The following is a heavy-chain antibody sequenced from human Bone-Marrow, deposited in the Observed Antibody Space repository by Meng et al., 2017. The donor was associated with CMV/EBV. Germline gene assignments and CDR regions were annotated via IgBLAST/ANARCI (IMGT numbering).Heavy chain of an antibody. J-gene: IGHJ4*02. CDR2: VYYTGST. CDR1: GASVSSINYY. D-gene: IGHD2-2*01. Sequence: SETLSLTCTVSGASVSSINYYWGWIRQPPGKGLEWIGSVYYTGSTYYNASLKSRVTISLDMSRNQFSLKLSSVTAADTAIYYCAREYQLLLDYWGRGTLVTGSS. V-gene: IGHV4-39*07. CDR3: AREYQLLLDY.